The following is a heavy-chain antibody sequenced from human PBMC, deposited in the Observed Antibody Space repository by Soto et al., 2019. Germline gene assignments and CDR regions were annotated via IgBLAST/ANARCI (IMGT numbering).Heavy chain of an antibody. D-gene: IGHD6-6*01. CDR2: INPNGGST. Sequence: QVQLVQPGAEVKKPGASVKVSCKASGYIFTNFYIHWVRQAPGQGLEWIRIINPNGGSTNYAQNFQGRVTMTRDTSTSTVYMDLSRLRSEDTAVYYCTRGLASGDYWGQGTLITVSS. CDR1: GYIFTNFY. V-gene: IGHV1-46*03. J-gene: IGHJ4*02. CDR3: TRGLASGDY.